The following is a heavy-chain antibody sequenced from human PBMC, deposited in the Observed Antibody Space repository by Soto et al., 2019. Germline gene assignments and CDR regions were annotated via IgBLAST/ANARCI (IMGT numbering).Heavy chain of an antibody. V-gene: IGHV1-18*01. Sequence: QVQRVQSGGEVKKPGASVTVSSKASGYTFINYHITWVRQAPGQGLEWMAWINTYNGMTDYAQRFQGRVTMTRDTSTSTAYMELRNLGSDDTAVYFCAKSPRGEMATDWGQGTLVTVSS. D-gene: IGHD5-12*01. CDR1: GYTFINYH. J-gene: IGHJ4*02. CDR2: INTYNGMT. CDR3: AKSPRGEMATD.